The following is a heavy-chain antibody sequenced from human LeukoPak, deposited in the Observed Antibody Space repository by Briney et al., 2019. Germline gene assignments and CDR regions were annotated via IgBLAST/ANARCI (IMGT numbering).Heavy chain of an antibody. Sequence: SETLSLTCAVYGGSFSGYYWSWIRQPPGKGLEWIGEINHSGSTNYNPSLKSRVTISVDTSKNQFSLKLSSVTAADTAVYYCARPHGGGNPTAMDVWGQGTTVTVSS. CDR2: INHSGST. D-gene: IGHD4-23*01. V-gene: IGHV4-34*01. CDR3: ARPHGGGNPTAMDV. J-gene: IGHJ6*02. CDR1: GGSFSGYY.